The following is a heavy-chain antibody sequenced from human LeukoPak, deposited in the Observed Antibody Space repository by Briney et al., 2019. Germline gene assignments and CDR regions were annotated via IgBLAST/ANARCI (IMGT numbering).Heavy chain of an antibody. CDR2: IRYDGSNK. D-gene: IGHD1-26*01. V-gene: IGHV3-30*02. CDR3: ANCYSGSYDFDY. Sequence: GGSLRLSCAASGFTFSGYGMHWVRQAPGKGLEWVAFIRYDGSNKYYADSVKGRFTISRDNSKNTLYLQMNSLRAEDTAVYYCANCYSGSYDFDYWGQGTLVTVSS. J-gene: IGHJ4*02. CDR1: GFTFSGYG.